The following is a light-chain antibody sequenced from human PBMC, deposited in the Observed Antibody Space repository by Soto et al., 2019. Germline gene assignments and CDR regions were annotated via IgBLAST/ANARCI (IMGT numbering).Light chain of an antibody. Sequence: DLHMTQSPSTLSASVGDRVTITCRASQSISSWLAWYQQKPGKAPKLLIYKASSLESGVPSRFSGSGSGTEFTLTISSLQPDDFATYYCQQYKSYSPTFGQGTKV. V-gene: IGKV1-5*03. CDR2: KAS. J-gene: IGKJ1*01. CDR1: QSISSW. CDR3: QQYKSYSPT.